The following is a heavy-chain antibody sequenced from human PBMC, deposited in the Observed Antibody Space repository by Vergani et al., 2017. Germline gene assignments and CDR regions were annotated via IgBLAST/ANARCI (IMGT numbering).Heavy chain of an antibody. V-gene: IGHV3-9*01. Sequence: EVQLVESGGGVVQPGRSLRLSCVASGFNFDDYAMHWVRQVPGKGLEWVSGIHWHGGALGYSDSVKGRFTISRDNAKNSLYLQMNSLRAEDTALYYCAKDHYDFWSGYPNLSPFDLWGRGTLVTVSS. J-gene: IGHJ2*01. CDR2: IHWHGGAL. CDR3: AKDHYDFWSGYPNLSPFDL. CDR1: GFNFDDYA. D-gene: IGHD3-3*01.